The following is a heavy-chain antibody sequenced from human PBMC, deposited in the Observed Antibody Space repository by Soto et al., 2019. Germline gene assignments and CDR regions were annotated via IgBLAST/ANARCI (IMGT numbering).Heavy chain of an antibody. D-gene: IGHD3-10*01. V-gene: IGHV1-18*01. Sequence: QVQLVKSGAEVKKPGASGKVSCKASGYTFTSYGISWVRQAPGQGLEWMGGINVYNGNTNYAQKLQGRVTMTTDTATSTAYLDLRSLRSDDTAVYFCARDTSRGEYDYWGQGTLVTGSS. J-gene: IGHJ4*02. CDR1: GYTFTSYG. CDR3: ARDTSRGEYDY. CDR2: INVYNGNT.